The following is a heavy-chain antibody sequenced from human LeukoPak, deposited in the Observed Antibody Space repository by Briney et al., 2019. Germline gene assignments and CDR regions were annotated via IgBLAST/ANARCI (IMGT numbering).Heavy chain of an antibody. D-gene: IGHD2-2*01. Sequence: SETLSLTCTVSGGSISSGDYYWSWIRQPPGKGLEWIGYIYYSGSTYYNPSLKSRVTISVDTSKNQFSLKLNSVTAADTAVYYCAEGSTLYYGMDVWGQGTTVTVSS. CDR2: IYYSGST. CDR3: AEGSTLYYGMDV. CDR1: GGSISSGDYY. V-gene: IGHV4-30-4*01. J-gene: IGHJ6*02.